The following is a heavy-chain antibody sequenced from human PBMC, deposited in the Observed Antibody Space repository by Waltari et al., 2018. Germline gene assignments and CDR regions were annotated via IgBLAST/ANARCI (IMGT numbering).Heavy chain of an antibody. D-gene: IGHD7-27*01. CDR3: AKDNWGRPGGIDGFDV. CDR1: GFAFTRYG. J-gene: IGHJ3*01. Sequence: EVLLVESGGDLVGPGGSLRLSCAASGFAFTRYGLCWVVQAPGKGLEWVANMRQDGSEKKYLDSVRGRFIISRDNAKNSVYLQMNSLRVEDTALYYCAKDNWGRPGGIDGFDVWGQGTMVTVSS. CDR2: MRQDGSEK. V-gene: IGHV3-7*01.